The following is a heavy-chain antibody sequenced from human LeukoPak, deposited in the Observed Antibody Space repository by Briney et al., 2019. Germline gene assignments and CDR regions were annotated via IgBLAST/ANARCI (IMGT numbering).Heavy chain of an antibody. Sequence: ESLKISCKGSGYVFTNYWIAWVRQVPEKGLEWMGIIHPGSSNTKYGPSFQGQVAISADKSISTAYLHWNNLRASDTAMYYCASHYETSGYFGFDIWGQGTMVTV. CDR1: GYVFTNYW. D-gene: IGHD3-22*01. J-gene: IGHJ3*02. CDR2: IHPGSSNT. V-gene: IGHV5-51*01. CDR3: ASHYETSGYFGFDI.